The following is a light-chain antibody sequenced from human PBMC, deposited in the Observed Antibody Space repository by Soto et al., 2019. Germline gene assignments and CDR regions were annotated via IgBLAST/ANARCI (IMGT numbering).Light chain of an antibody. CDR2: GAS. CDR1: QSVSSSY. J-gene: IGKJ4*01. CDR3: QQDYNLPLT. V-gene: IGKV3D-7*01. Sequence: PWARVTLSCRASQSVSSSYLTWYQQKPGQAPRLLIYGASTRATSIPARFSGSGSGTDFTLTISSLQPEDFAVYYCQQDYNLPLTFGGGTKVEIK.